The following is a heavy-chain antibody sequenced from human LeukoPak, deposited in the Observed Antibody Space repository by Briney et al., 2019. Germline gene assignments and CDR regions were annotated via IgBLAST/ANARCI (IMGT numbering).Heavy chain of an antibody. CDR1: GFAFSTYG. V-gene: IGHV3-30*18. D-gene: IGHD4-23*01. J-gene: IGHJ4*02. Sequence: GGSLRLSCVASGFAFSTYGMHWVRQAPGKGLEWVAVIANDAKTTYYADSVKGRFTISRDNAKNSLYLQMNSLRAEDTAVYYCAKYGGNSGGSFDYWGQGTLVTVSS. CDR2: IANDAKTT. CDR3: AKYGGNSGGSFDY.